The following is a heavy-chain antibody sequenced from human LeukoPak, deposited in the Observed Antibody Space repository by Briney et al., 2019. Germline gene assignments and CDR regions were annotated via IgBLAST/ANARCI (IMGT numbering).Heavy chain of an antibody. CDR1: GSISSYY. J-gene: IGHJ3*02. CDR2: IYTSGST. Sequence: SQTLSLTCTVSGSISSYYWSWIRQPPGKGLEWIGYIYTSGSTNYNPSLKSRVTISVDTSKNQFSLDLSSVTAADTAVYYCARQKCTSTSCLTKNAFDIWGQGTMVTVSS. V-gene: IGHV4-4*09. D-gene: IGHD2-2*01. CDR3: ARQKCTSTSCLTKNAFDI.